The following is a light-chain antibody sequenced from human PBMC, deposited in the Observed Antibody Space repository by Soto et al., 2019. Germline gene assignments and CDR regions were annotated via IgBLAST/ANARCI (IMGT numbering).Light chain of an antibody. CDR2: DAS. J-gene: IGKJ4*01. V-gene: IGKV3-15*01. CDR3: QQTYLFPPT. CDR1: QSVSSN. Sequence: EIVMTQSPATLSVSPGERATLSCRASQSVSSNLAWYQQKPGQAPRLLIYDASTRATGIPARFSGSGSGTEFTLTISSLQSEDFAVYYCQQTYLFPPTFGGGTKVECK.